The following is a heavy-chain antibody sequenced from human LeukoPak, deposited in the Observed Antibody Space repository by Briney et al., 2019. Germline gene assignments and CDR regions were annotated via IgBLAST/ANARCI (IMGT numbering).Heavy chain of an antibody. CDR2: ITGSGGRT. D-gene: IGHD6-19*01. J-gene: IGHJ4*02. CDR3: AKDHLPGIVVADRDY. Sequence: GGSLRLSCAVSGFTFSVYGMSWVRQAPGKGLEWVSAITGSGGRTYYADSEKGRFTISRDNSKNTLYLQINSLRGEDTAVYYCAKDHLPGIVVADRDYWGQGTLVTVSS. V-gene: IGHV3-23*01. CDR1: GFTFSVYG.